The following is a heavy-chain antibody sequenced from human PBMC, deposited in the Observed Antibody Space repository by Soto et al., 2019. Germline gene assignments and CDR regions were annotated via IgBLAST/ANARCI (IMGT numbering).Heavy chain of an antibody. Sequence: QVQLVQSGAEVKKPGASVKVSCKASGYTFTSYAMHWVRQAPGQRLEWMGWINAGNGNTKYSQKFQGRVTITRDTSASTAYMELSSLRSEDTAVYYCARMLEVAAIFAYWGQGTLVAVSS. CDR3: ARMLEVAAIFAY. D-gene: IGHD6-19*01. V-gene: IGHV1-3*01. CDR2: INAGNGNT. J-gene: IGHJ4*02. CDR1: GYTFTSYA.